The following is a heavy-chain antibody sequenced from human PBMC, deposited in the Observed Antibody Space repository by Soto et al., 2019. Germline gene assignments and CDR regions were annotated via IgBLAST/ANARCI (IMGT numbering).Heavy chain of an antibody. D-gene: IGHD2-15*01. CDR2: ISYDGSNK. V-gene: IGHV3-30*18. CDR1: GFTFSSYG. CDR3: AKDSYCSGGSCSYLFDY. J-gene: IGHJ4*02. Sequence: QVQLVESGGGVVQPGRSLRLSCAASGFTFSSYGMHWVRQAPGKGLEWVAVISYDGSNKYYADSVKGRFTISRDNSKNTLYLQMNSLRGEATAVYYCAKDSYCSGGSCSYLFDYWGLGTLVTVSS.